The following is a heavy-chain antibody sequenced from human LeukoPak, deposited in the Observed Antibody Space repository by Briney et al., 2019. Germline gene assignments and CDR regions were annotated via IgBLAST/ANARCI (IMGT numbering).Heavy chain of an antibody. CDR1: GYTFTSYG. CDR3: ARDGEGGYYDSSGYHNWFDP. D-gene: IGHD3-22*01. V-gene: IGHV1-46*01. CDR2: INPSGGST. J-gene: IGHJ5*02. Sequence: ASVKVSCKASGYTFTSYGISWVRQAPGQGLEWMGIINPSGGSTSYAQKFQGRVTMTRDTSTSTVYMELSSLRSEDTAVYYCARDGEGGYYDSSGYHNWFDPWGQGTLVTVSS.